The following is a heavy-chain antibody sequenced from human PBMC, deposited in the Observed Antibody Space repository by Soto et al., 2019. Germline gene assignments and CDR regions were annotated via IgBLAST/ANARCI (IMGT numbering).Heavy chain of an antibody. Sequence: GGSLRLSCAASGFTFSSYAMHWVRQAPGKGLEWVAVISYDGSNKYYADSVKGRFTISRDNSKNTLYLQMNSLRAEDTAVYYCARDLEVAARPFDYWGQGTLVTVSS. CDR3: ARDLEVAARPFDY. CDR2: ISYDGSNK. V-gene: IGHV3-30-3*01. CDR1: GFTFSSYA. D-gene: IGHD6-6*01. J-gene: IGHJ4*02.